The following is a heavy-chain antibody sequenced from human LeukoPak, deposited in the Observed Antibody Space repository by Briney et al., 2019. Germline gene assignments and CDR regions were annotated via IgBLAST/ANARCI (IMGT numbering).Heavy chain of an antibody. CDR2: MHYSGST. D-gene: IGHD3-16*01. CDR3: ARWILYSWGSYSDY. V-gene: IGHV4-59*01. Sequence: PSETLSLTCTVSGGSISSYYWSWIRQPPGKGLEWIGYMHYSGSTNYKPSLKSRHTISVDTSKNHFSLKLSSVTAADTAVYYCARWILYSWGSYSDYWGQRTLVTVSS. CDR1: GGSISSYY. J-gene: IGHJ4*02.